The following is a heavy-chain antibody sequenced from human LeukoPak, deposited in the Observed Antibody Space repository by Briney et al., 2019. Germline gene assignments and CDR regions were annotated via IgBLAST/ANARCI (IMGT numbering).Heavy chain of an antibody. CDR3: ARAPRKNPFDY. V-gene: IGHV3-48*03. CDR1: GFTFSSYE. J-gene: IGHJ4*02. D-gene: IGHD1-14*01. CDR2: ISSSGSTI. Sequence: PGGSLRLSCAASGFTFSSYEMNWVRQAPGKGLEWVSYISSSGSTIYYADSVKGRFTISRDNAKNSLYLQMNSLRAEDTAVYYCARAPRKNPFDYWGQGTLVTVSS.